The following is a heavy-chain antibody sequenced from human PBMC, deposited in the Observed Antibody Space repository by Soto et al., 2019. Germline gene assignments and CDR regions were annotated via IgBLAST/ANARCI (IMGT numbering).Heavy chain of an antibody. CDR2: IYWDDDK. J-gene: IGHJ6*02. D-gene: IGHD2-21*02. CDR3: IQSRCGGDCLQSYASYYYYGMDV. V-gene: IGHV2-5*02. Sequence: QITLKESGPTLVKPTQTLTLTCTFSAFSLSTGGVGVGWIRQPPGKALEWLALIYWDDDKRYSPSLRSRLTITKDTSKHQVVLTMTTIAPVDTATYYCIQSRCGGDCLQSYASYYYYGMDVWGQGTTVTVSS. CDR1: AFSLSTGGVG.